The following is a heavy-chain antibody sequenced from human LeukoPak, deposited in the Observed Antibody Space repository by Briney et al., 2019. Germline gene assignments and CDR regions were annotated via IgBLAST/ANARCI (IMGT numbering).Heavy chain of an antibody. CDR3: TTGAVYSDSSGYNYFDY. CDR1: GFTFSNAW. J-gene: IGHJ4*02. Sequence: GGSLRLSCAASGFTFSNAWMNWVRQAPGKGLEWVGRIKSKTDSGSTDYAAPVKGRFTISRDDSKNTLYLQMNSLKTGDTAVYYCTTGAVYSDSSGYNYFDYWGQGTMVTVSS. D-gene: IGHD3-22*01. V-gene: IGHV3-15*01. CDR2: IKSKTDSGST.